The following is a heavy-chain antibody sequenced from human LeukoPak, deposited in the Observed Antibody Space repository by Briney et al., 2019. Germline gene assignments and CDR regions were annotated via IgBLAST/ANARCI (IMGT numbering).Heavy chain of an antibody. V-gene: IGHV3-30-3*01. J-gene: IGHJ6*02. CDR1: GFTFSSYA. CDR3: ARVLGAVVTAIPVYYYYYYGMDV. CDR2: ISYDGSNK. Sequence: GGSLRLSCAASGFTFSSYAMHWVRQAPGKGLEWVAVISYDGSNKYYADSVKGRFTISRGNSKNTLYLQMNSLRAEDTAVYYCARVLGAVVTAIPVYYYYYYGMDVWGQGTTVTVSS. D-gene: IGHD2-21*02.